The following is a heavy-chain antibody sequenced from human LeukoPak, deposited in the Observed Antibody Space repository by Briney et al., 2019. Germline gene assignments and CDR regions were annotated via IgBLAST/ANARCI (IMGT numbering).Heavy chain of an antibody. Sequence: EPGGSLRLSCAASGFTFSSYAMSWVRQAPGKGLEWVSAISGSGGSTYYADFVKGRFTISRDNSKNTLYLQMNSLRAEDTAVYYCAKEPGIAVAGNFDYWGQGTLVTVSS. CDR2: ISGSGGST. CDR1: GFTFSSYA. CDR3: AKEPGIAVAGNFDY. D-gene: IGHD6-19*01. V-gene: IGHV3-23*01. J-gene: IGHJ4*02.